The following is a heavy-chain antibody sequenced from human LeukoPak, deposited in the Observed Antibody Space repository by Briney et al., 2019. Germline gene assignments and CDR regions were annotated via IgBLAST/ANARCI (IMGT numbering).Heavy chain of an antibody. J-gene: IGHJ3*02. D-gene: IGHD3-10*01. CDR1: GYTFTGYY. CDR3: AGSLWFGEMAGAFDI. CDR2: INPNSGGT. Sequence: ASVKVSCKASGYTFTGYYMHWVRQAPGQGLEWMGWINPNSGGTNYAQKFQGRVTMTRDTSISTAYMELSRLRSDDTAVYYCAGSLWFGEMAGAFDIWGQGTMVTVSS. V-gene: IGHV1-2*02.